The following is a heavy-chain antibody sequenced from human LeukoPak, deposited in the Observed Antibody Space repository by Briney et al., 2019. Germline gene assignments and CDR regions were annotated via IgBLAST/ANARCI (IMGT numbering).Heavy chain of an antibody. CDR1: GGSFSGYY. CDR3: ARRNPLYYGDYAPRGDDAFDI. Sequence: SEILSLTCAVYGGSFSGYYWNWIRQPPGKGLEWIGSIYYSGSTYYNPSLKSRVTISVDTSKNQFSLKLSSVTAADTAVYYCARRNPLYYGDYAPRGDDAFDIWGQGTMVTVSS. D-gene: IGHD4-17*01. J-gene: IGHJ3*02. V-gene: IGHV4-34*01. CDR2: IYYSGST.